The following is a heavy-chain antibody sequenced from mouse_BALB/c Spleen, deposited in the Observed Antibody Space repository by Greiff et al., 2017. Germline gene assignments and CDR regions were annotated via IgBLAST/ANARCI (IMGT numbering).Heavy chain of an antibody. CDR3: AYRYDGERYWYFDV. CDR1: GFNIKDTY. CDR2: IDPANGNT. Sequence: VHVKQSGAELVKPGASVKLSCTASGFNIKDTYMHWVKQRPEQGLEWIGRIDPANGNTKYDPKFQGKATITADTSSNTAYLQLSSLTSEDTAVYYCAYRYDGERYWYFDVWGAGTTVTVSS. D-gene: IGHD2-14*01. J-gene: IGHJ1*01. V-gene: IGHV14-3*02.